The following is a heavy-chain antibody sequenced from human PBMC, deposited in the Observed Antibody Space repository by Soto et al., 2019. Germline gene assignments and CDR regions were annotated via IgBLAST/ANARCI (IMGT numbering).Heavy chain of an antibody. Sequence: LRLSCAASGFTFSSYAMSWVRQAPGKGLEWVSAISGSGGSTYYADSVKGRFTISRDNSKNTLYLQMNSLRAEDTAVYYCAKDRGLDSSSWYKYYSYGMEVWGQGTTVTVSS. D-gene: IGHD6-13*01. V-gene: IGHV3-23*01. J-gene: IGHJ6*02. CDR2: ISGSGGST. CDR1: GFTFSSYA. CDR3: AKDRGLDSSSWYKYYSYGMEV.